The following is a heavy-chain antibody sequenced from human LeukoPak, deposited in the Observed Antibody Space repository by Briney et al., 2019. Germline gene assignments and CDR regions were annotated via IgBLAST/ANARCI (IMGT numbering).Heavy chain of an antibody. Sequence: GGSLRLSCAASGFTFSSYGMHWVRQAPGKGLEWVGRIKSKTDGGTTDYAAPVKGRFTISRDDSKNTLYLQMNSLKTEDTAVYYCTTVEMATILGYFAYWGQGTLVTVSS. CDR2: IKSKTDGGTT. V-gene: IGHV3-15*01. CDR1: GFTFSSYG. CDR3: TTVEMATILGYFAY. J-gene: IGHJ4*02. D-gene: IGHD5-24*01.